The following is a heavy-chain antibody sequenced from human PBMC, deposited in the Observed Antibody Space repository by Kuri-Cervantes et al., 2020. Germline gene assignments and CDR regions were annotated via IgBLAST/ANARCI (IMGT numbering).Heavy chain of an antibody. J-gene: IGHJ3*02. CDR1: GGSLSGYY. V-gene: IGHV4-34*01. CDR2: INHSGST. CDR3: ARVEEYYYDSSGYLDAFDI. Sequence: SETLSLTCAVYGGSLSGYYWSWIRQPPGKGLEWIGEINHSGSTNYNPSLKSRVTISVDTSKNQFSLKLSSVTAADTAVYYCARVEEYYYDSSGYLDAFDIRGQGTMVTVSS. D-gene: IGHD3-22*01.